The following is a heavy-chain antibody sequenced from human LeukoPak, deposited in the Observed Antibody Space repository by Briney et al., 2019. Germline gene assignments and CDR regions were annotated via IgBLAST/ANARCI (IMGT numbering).Heavy chain of an antibody. J-gene: IGHJ5*02. CDR3: ATEVGQWLVRT. V-gene: IGHV4-38-2*01. D-gene: IGHD6-19*01. CDR1: GHSISSGYY. Sequence: PSETLSLTCAVSGHSISSGYYWGWIRQPPGKGLEWIGSIYHSGSTYYNPSLKSRVTISVDTSKNQFSLKLRSVTAADTAAYYCATEVGQWLVRTWGQGTLVTVSS. CDR2: IYHSGST.